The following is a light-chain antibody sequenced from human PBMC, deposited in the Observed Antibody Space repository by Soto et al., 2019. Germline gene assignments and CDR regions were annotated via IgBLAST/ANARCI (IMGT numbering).Light chain of an antibody. CDR2: EVS. CDR1: SSDVGGYKY. J-gene: IGLJ2*01. Sequence: QSALTQPASVSGSPGQSITISCTGTSSDVGGYKYVSWYQQYPGKVPKLMIYEVSNRPSGVSNRFSGSKSGNTASLTISGLQAEDEAGYYCSSYTSSSTSDVVFGGGTKLTVL. V-gene: IGLV2-14*01. CDR3: SSYTSSSTSDVV.